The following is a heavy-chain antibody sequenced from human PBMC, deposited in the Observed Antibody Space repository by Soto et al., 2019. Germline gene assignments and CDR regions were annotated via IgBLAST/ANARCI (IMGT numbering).Heavy chain of an antibody. CDR1: GGSISSSSYY. V-gene: IGHV4-39*01. CDR2: IYYSGST. Sequence: SETLSLTCTVSGGSISSSSYYWGWIRQPPGKGLEWIGSIYYSGSTYYNPSLKSRVTISVDTSKNQFSLKLSSVTAADTAVYYCARQNSRYYYGMDVSGQGTTVTVSS. J-gene: IGHJ6*02. D-gene: IGHD1-26*01. CDR3: ARQNSRYYYGMDV.